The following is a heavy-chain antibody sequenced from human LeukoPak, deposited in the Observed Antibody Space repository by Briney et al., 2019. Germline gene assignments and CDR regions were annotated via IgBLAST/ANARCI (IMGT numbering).Heavy chain of an antibody. Sequence: ASVKVSCKVSGYTLTEISMHWVRQAPGKGLEWMGGFDPEDGETIYAQKFQGRVTMTEDTSTDTAYMELSSLRSEDTAVYYCATASGGRGQLRFLSNWFDPWGQGTLVTVSS. CDR3: ATASGGRGQLRFLSNWFDP. D-gene: IGHD3-3*01. CDR2: FDPEDGET. V-gene: IGHV1-24*01. J-gene: IGHJ5*02. CDR1: GYTLTEIS.